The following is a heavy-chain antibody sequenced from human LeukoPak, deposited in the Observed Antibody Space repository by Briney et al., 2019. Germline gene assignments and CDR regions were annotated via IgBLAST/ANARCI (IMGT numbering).Heavy chain of an antibody. CDR3: ARDMNLGGFDY. CDR1: GGSISRYY. CDR2: IYYSGST. Sequence: KPSETLSLTCTVSGGSISRYYWSWIRQPPGKGLEWIGYIYYSGSTNYNPSLKSRVTISVDTSKNQLSLKLSSVTAADTAVYYCARDMNLGGFDYWGQGTLVTVSS. V-gene: IGHV4-59*01. J-gene: IGHJ4*02. D-gene: IGHD2-15*01.